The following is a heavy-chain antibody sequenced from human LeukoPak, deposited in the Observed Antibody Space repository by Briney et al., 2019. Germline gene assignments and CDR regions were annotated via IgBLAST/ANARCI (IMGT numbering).Heavy chain of an antibody. V-gene: IGHV1-2*02. Sequence: ASMKVSCKASGYTFTGYYMHWVRQAPGQGLEWMGWINPNSGARNYTQKFQGRVTMTRDTSISTAYMELSRLRSDDTAVYYCAREHSWDANWFDPWGQGTLVTVSS. CDR2: INPNSGAR. J-gene: IGHJ5*02. CDR3: AREHSWDANWFDP. D-gene: IGHD6-13*01. CDR1: GYTFTGYY.